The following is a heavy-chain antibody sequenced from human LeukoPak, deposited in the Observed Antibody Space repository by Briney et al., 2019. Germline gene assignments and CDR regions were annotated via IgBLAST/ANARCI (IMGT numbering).Heavy chain of an antibody. CDR2: IYYSGST. CDR3: ARQYGSWYTFDFQH. V-gene: IGHV4-39*01. CDR1: GGSISSSSYY. J-gene: IGHJ1*01. D-gene: IGHD6-13*01. Sequence: KPSETLSLTCTVSGGSISSSSYYWGWIRQPPGKGLEWIGSIYYSGSTYYNPSLKSRVTISVDTSKNQFSLKLSSVTAADTAVYYCARQYGSWYTFDFQHWGQGTLVTVSS.